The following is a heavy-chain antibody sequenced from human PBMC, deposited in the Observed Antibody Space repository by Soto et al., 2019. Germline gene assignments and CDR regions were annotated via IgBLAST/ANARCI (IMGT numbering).Heavy chain of an antibody. CDR1: GGSISSYY. Sequence: SSETLSLTCTVSGGSISSYYWSWIRQPPGKGLEWIGYIYYSGSTNYNPSLKSRVTISVDTSKNQFSLELSSVTAADTAVYYCARKYCSGGSCYDGNWFDPWGQGTLVTVSS. V-gene: IGHV4-59*01. CDR3: ARKYCSGGSCYDGNWFDP. J-gene: IGHJ5*02. D-gene: IGHD2-15*01. CDR2: IYYSGST.